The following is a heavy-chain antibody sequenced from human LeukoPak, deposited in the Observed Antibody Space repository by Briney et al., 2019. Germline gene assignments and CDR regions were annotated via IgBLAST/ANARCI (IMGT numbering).Heavy chain of an antibody. D-gene: IGHD3-22*01. CDR1: GGTFSRYN. J-gene: IGHJ5*02. CDR2: IIPLFDTA. CDR3: ARVLYFYDSSGYWSLSGFDP. Sequence: GASVKVSCQASGGTFSRYNFSWVRQAPGQGLEWMGGIIPLFDTAHYAQKFQSRVTITADESTSTACMELSSLRSEDTAVYYCARVLYFYDSSGYWSLSGFDPWGQGTLVTVSS. V-gene: IGHV1-69*13.